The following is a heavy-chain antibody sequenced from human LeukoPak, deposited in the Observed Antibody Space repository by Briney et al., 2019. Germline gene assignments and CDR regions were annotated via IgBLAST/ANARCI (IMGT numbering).Heavy chain of an antibody. V-gene: IGHV4-59*12. Sequence: SETLFLTCTVSGGSISSYYWSWIWQPPGKGLEWIGYIYYSGSTNYNPSLKSRVTISVDTSKNQFSLKLSSVTAADTAVYYCARVDNYYYYGMDVWGQGTTVTVSS. CDR1: GGSISSYY. J-gene: IGHJ6*02. D-gene: IGHD3/OR15-3a*01. CDR3: ARVDNYYYYGMDV. CDR2: IYYSGST.